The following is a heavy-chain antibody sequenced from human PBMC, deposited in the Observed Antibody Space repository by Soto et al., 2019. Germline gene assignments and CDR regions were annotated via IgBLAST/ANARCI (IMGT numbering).Heavy chain of an antibody. J-gene: IGHJ4*02. V-gene: IGHV3-23*01. CDR1: GITFGNRA. CDR3: ARGSKDSYSGSRIFDF. CDR2: ITDTGGDA. Sequence: GGSLRLSCVASGITFGNRAMSWVRQAPGEGLEWVSAITDTGGDAKYADSVRGRFAISRDNSKNTLYLQMSSLRAEDSAVYYCARGSKDSYSGSRIFDFWGRGTLVTVSS. D-gene: IGHD3-10*01.